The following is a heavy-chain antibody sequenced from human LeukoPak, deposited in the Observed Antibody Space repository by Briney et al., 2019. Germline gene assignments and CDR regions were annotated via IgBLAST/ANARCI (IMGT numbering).Heavy chain of an antibody. D-gene: IGHD6-6*01. J-gene: IGHJ4*02. CDR2: INHSGST. CDR1: GGSFSGYY. Sequence: SETLSLTCAVYGGSFSGYYWSWIRQPPGKGLEWIGEINHSGSTNYNPSLKSRVTISVDTSKNQFSLKLSSVTAEDTAVYYCARVVWQLGFDYWGQGTLVTVSS. V-gene: IGHV4-34*01. CDR3: ARVVWQLGFDY.